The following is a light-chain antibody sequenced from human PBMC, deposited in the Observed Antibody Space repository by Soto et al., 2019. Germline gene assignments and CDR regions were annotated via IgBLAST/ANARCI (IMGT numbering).Light chain of an antibody. CDR2: DAS. V-gene: IGKV3-11*01. CDR1: QSVGTY. Sequence: EIELTQSPATLSLSPGERATLSCRASQSVGTYLAWYQQKPGQAPRLLIYDASNRATGVPARFSGSGSGTDFTLTISRLEPEDFAVYYCQQYGSSGTFGQGTKVDI. J-gene: IGKJ1*01. CDR3: QQYGSSGT.